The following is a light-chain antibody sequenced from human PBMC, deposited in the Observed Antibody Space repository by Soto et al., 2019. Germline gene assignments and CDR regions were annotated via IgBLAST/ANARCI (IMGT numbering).Light chain of an antibody. Sequence: ELVMTQSPATLSVSPGEKATLSCRASQSVSSNLAWYKQKPGQAPRLLIYGASTRATGIPARFSGSGSGTEFTLTISSLQSEDFAVYYCQQYSNWPPWTFGQGTKVDIK. J-gene: IGKJ1*01. CDR2: GAS. CDR3: QQYSNWPPWT. V-gene: IGKV3-15*01. CDR1: QSVSSN.